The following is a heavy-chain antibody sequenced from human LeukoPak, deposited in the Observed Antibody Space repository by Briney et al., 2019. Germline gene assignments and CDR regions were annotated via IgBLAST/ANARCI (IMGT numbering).Heavy chain of an antibody. CDR2: IYHSGST. J-gene: IGHJ4*02. CDR1: GGSISSSNW. Sequence: SETLSLTCAVSGGSISSSNWWSWVRQPPGQGLEWIGEIYHSGSTNYNPSLKSRVTISVDKSKNQFSLKLSSVTAADTAVYYCARSRIGAAGTDYWGQGTLVTVSS. CDR3: ARSRIGAAGTDY. D-gene: IGHD6-13*01. V-gene: IGHV4-4*02.